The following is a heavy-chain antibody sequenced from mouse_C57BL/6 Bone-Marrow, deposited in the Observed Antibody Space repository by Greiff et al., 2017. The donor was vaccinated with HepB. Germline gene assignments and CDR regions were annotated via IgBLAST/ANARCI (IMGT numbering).Heavy chain of an antibody. CDR2: ISYDGSN. J-gene: IGHJ3*01. CDR1: GYSITSGYY. Sequence: EVQLMESGPGLVKPSQSLSLTCSVTGYSITSGYYWNWIRQFPGNKLEWMGYISYDGSNNYNPSLKNRISITRDTSKNQFFLKLNSVTTEDTATYYCAITTSWFAYWGQGTLVTVSA. D-gene: IGHD2-1*01. V-gene: IGHV3-6*01. CDR3: AITTSWFAY.